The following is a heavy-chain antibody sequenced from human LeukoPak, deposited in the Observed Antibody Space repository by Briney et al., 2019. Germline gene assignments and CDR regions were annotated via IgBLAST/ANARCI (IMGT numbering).Heavy chain of an antibody. Sequence: SGTLSLTCAVSGGSISSSNWWSWVRQPPGKGLEWIGEIYHSGSTNYNPSLKSRVTISVDKSKNQFSLKLSSVTAADTAVYYCARDMGESGTYYGDAFDIWGQGTMVTVSS. CDR2: IYHSGST. D-gene: IGHD1-26*01. CDR3: ARDMGESGTYYGDAFDI. V-gene: IGHV4-4*02. CDR1: GGSISSSNW. J-gene: IGHJ3*02.